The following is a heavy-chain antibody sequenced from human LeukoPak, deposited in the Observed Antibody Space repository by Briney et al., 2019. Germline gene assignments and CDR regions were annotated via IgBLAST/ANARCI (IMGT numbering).Heavy chain of an antibody. J-gene: IGHJ3*02. Sequence: GGSLRLSCAASGFTFSSSAMSWVRQVPGKGLEWVSAISGSGGSTYYADSVKGRFTISRDNSKNTLYLQMNSLRAEDTAVYYCANLGGNDAFDIWGQGTMVTVSS. CDR3: ANLGGNDAFDI. V-gene: IGHV3-23*01. D-gene: IGHD3-16*01. CDR2: ISGSGGST. CDR1: GFTFSSSA.